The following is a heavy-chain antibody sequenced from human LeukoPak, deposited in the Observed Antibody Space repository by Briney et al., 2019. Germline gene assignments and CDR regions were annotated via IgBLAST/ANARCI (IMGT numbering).Heavy chain of an antibody. V-gene: IGHV3-49*03. Sequence: PSGGSLRLSCTASGFTFGDYAMSWFRQAPGKGLEWVGFIRSKAYGGTTEYAASVKGRFTISRDDSKSIAYLQMNSLKTEDTAVYYCTSRAPTAMVDYWGQGTLVTVSS. D-gene: IGHD5-18*01. CDR3: TSRAPTAMVDY. CDR2: IRSKAYGGTT. CDR1: GFTFGDYA. J-gene: IGHJ4*02.